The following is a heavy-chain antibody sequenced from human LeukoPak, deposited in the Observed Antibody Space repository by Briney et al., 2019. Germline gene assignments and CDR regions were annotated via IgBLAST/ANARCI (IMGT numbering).Heavy chain of an antibody. D-gene: IGHD7-27*01. CDR3: ARGTGAPNYFDY. Sequence: ASVKVSCKASGYTLTGYYIHWVRQAPGQGLEWMAWINPNGGGTNYAQKFQGGVAVTRDSSISTAYMELSGLTSDDTAVFYCARGTGAPNYFDYWGQGTLVTVSS. CDR1: GYTLTGYY. CDR2: INPNGGGT. J-gene: IGHJ4*02. V-gene: IGHV1-2*02.